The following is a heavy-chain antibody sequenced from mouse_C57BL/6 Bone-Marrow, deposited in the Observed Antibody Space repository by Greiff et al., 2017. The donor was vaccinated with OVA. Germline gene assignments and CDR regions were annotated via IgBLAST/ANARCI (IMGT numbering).Heavy chain of an antibody. CDR3: ARCGFSCYGSSYDY. V-gene: IGHV14-2*01. CDR1: GFNIKDYY. CDR2: IDPEDGET. D-gene: IGHD1-1*01. Sequence: DVQLQESGAELVKPGASVKLSCTASGFNIKDYYMHWVQQRPEQGLAWIGRIDPEDGETKYAPTFQGKATITADTSSNTAYLQHSSLTSENTAGYYCARCGFSCYGSSYDYWGQGTTRTVSS. J-gene: IGHJ2*01.